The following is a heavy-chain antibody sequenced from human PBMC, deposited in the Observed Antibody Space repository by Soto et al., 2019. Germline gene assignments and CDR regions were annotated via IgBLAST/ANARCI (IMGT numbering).Heavy chain of an antibody. CDR2: INHSGST. Sequence: SETLSLTCAVYGRSFSGYYWSWIRQPSGKGLEWIGEINHSGSTNYNPSLKSRVTISVDTSKNQFSLKLSSVTAADTAVYYCARMRFGGLGWFDPWGQGTLVTVSS. D-gene: IGHD3-10*01. CDR1: GRSFSGYY. J-gene: IGHJ5*02. CDR3: ARMRFGGLGWFDP. V-gene: IGHV4-34*01.